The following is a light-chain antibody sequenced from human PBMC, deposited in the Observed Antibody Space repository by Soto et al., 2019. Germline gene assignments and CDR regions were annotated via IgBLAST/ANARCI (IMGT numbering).Light chain of an antibody. CDR2: KVS. Sequence: EVAITQSPLSLPVSLGEPASISSTSSQSVIYSDGNNYVNCFQQRAGQSPRRLIYKVSNRDSGLPDRFGGSGSGTDFTLKISMVEDEDVGVYYCMQGKHWPPWTFGQGTKVDIK. J-gene: IGKJ1*01. V-gene: IGKV2-30*01. CDR3: MQGKHWPPWT. CDR1: QSVIYSDGNNY.